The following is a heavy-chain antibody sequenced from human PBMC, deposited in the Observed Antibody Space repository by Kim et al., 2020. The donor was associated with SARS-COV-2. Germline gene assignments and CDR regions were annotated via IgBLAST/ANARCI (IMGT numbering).Heavy chain of an antibody. V-gene: IGHV4-31*03. CDR2: ISFSGDT. Sequence: SETLSLTCTVSGGSISSGGYYWSWIRQLPGKGLEWIGYISFSGDTYYNPSLRSRVTMSVDTSKNQFSLKLSSVTAADTAVYYCARGDSTGYGYGPQIFDYWGQGTLVTVSS. D-gene: IGHD5-18*01. J-gene: IGHJ4*02. CDR3: ARGDSTGYGYGPQIFDY. CDR1: GGSISSGGYY.